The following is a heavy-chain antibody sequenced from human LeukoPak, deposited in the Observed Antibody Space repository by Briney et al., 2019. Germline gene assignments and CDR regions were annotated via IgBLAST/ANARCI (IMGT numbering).Heavy chain of an antibody. CDR3: ARYYCSGVCYNFHY. D-gene: IGHD2-21*02. CDR2: IFHSGST. J-gene: IGHJ4*02. Sequence: SETLSLTCTVSGGSISGYVWSWLRQPPGKGLEWIGYIFHSGSTNYNPSLKSRVTISVDTSKNQFSLKLSSVTAADTAVYYCARYYCSGVCYNFHYWGQGTLLTVSS. CDR1: GGSISGYV. V-gene: IGHV4-59*08.